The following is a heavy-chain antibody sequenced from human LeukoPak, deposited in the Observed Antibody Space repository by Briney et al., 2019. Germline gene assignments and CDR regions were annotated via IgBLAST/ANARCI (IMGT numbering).Heavy chain of an antibody. CDR2: ISSSSSYI. J-gene: IGHJ5*02. D-gene: IGHD1-1*01. CDR3: ARDHGMRKTNFWFDP. CDR1: GFTFSSYG. V-gene: IGHV3-21*01. Sequence: PGGSLRLSCAASGFTFSSYGMHWVRQAPGRGLEWVSSISSSSSYIYYADSVKGRFTISRDNAKNSLYLQMNSLRAEDTAVYYCARDHGMRKTNFWFDPWGQGTLVTVSS.